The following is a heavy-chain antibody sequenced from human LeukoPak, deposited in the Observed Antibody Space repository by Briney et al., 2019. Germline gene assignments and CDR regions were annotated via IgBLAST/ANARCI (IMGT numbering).Heavy chain of an antibody. D-gene: IGHD3-22*01. Sequence: PSETLSLTCTVSGGSFSSNSYYWGWIRQPPGKGLEWIGSMYYSGSTYYNPSLKSRVTISIDTSKNQFSLKLSSVTAADTAVYYCARGPDYYDSSGYLDYWGQGTLVTVSS. CDR3: ARGPDYYDSSGYLDY. J-gene: IGHJ4*02. CDR2: MYYSGST. V-gene: IGHV4-39*07. CDR1: GGSFSSNSYY.